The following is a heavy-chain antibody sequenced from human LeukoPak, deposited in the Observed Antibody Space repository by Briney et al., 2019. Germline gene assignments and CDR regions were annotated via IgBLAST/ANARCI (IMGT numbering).Heavy chain of an antibody. CDR1: GYTFTSYG. Sequence: ASVKVSCKASGYTFTSYGISWVRQAPGQGLEWMGWISAYNGNTNYAQKLQGRVTMTTDTSTSTAYMELRSLRSDDTAVYYCARDPSIVVVPAAMAVDYYYMDVWGKGTTVTISS. CDR3: ARDPSIVVVPAAMAVDYYYMDV. V-gene: IGHV1-18*01. J-gene: IGHJ6*03. CDR2: ISAYNGNT. D-gene: IGHD2-2*01.